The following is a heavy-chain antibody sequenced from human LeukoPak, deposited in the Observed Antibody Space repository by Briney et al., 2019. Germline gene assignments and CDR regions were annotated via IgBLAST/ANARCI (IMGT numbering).Heavy chain of an antibody. CDR1: GGSINDYY. CDR2: IYYSGST. D-gene: IGHD2-15*01. V-gene: IGHV4-59*08. Sequence: SETLSLTCTVSGGSINDYYWSWIRQPPGKGLEWIAWIYYSGSTNYNPSLKSRVTISVNTSKNQYSLKLTSVTAADTAVYYCARVDSSDAENFDYWGQGALVT. J-gene: IGHJ4*02. CDR3: ARVDSSDAENFDY.